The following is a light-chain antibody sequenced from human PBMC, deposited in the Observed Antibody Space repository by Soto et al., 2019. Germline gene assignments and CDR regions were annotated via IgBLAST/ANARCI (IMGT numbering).Light chain of an antibody. J-gene: IGKJ5*01. CDR1: QDVGIY. CDR2: GAS. Sequence: EIVLTQSPATLSLSPGESATLSCRASQDVGIYLAWYRQKPGQAPRLLIYGASSRATGIPDRFSGSGSGTDFTLTISRLEPEDFAVYYCQQYGSSPITFGQGTRLEIK. V-gene: IGKV3-20*01. CDR3: QQYGSSPIT.